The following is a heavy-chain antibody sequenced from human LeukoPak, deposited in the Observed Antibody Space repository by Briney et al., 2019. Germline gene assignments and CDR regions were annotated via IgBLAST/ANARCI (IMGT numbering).Heavy chain of an antibody. D-gene: IGHD3-3*01. CDR2: IIPIFGTA. CDR1: GGTFSSYA. Sequence: GASVKVSCKASGGTFSSYAISWVRQAPGQGLEWMGGIIPIFGTANYAQKFQGRVTITADESTSTAYMELSSLRSEDTAVYYCARRRVTIFGVVILRTYGMDVWGQGTTVTVSS. CDR3: ARRRVTIFGVVILRTYGMDV. J-gene: IGHJ6*02. V-gene: IGHV1-69*13.